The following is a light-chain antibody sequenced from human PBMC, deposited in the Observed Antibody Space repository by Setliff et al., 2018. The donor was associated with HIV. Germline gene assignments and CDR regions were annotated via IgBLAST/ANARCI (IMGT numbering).Light chain of an antibody. Sequence: QSVLTQPASVSGSPGQSITISCTGTRSDVGGYNYVSWYQQHPGKAPKLMIYHVNKRPSGFSHRFSGSKSGNTASLTISGLQAEDEADYYCSSYTTSTFDVVFGGGTKVTRP. CDR1: RSDVGGYNY. V-gene: IGLV2-14*01. CDR3: SSYTTSTFDVV. CDR2: HVN. J-gene: IGLJ2*01.